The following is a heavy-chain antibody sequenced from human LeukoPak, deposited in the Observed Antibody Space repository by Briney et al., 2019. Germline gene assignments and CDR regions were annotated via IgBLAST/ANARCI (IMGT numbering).Heavy chain of an antibody. CDR3: ARQSISGSSLSYFDY. D-gene: IGHD3-22*01. CDR2: IYDSGST. V-gene: IGHV4-59*01. CDR1: GGSISSYY. J-gene: IGHJ4*02. Sequence: SETLFLTCTASGGSISSYYWSWIRQPPGKGLEWIGNIYDSGSTNYNPSLKSRVTISVDTSKNQCSLKLSSVTAADTAVYYCARQSISGSSLSYFDYWGQGTLVNVSS.